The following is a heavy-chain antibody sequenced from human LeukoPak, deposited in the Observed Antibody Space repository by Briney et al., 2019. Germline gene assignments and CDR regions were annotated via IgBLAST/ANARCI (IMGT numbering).Heavy chain of an antibody. CDR2: SHSDSGDT. J-gene: IGHJ4*02. Sequence: ASVKVACKASGNIFTGNYIHWVRQGPGQGLEWMGWSHSDSGDTRYPREFQARVTLTRDTSINTVFMELRRLTSDDTAVYYCASAGYFKPLDSWGQGTPVTVSS. D-gene: IGHD2/OR15-2a*01. CDR1: GNIFTGNY. V-gene: IGHV1-2*07. CDR3: ASAGYFKPLDS.